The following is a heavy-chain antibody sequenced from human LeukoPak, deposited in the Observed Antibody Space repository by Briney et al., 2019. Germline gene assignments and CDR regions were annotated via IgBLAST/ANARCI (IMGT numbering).Heavy chain of an antibody. CDR3: AKDTSSRFKRGWFDP. J-gene: IGHJ5*02. CDR2: IYYSGSS. D-gene: IGHD6-13*01. V-gene: IGHV4-59*12. Sequence: VKPSETLSLTCTVSGGSISSYYWSWIRQPPGKGLEWMGFIYYSGSSYYNPSLKSRVTMSVDTSKNQFSLKLSSVTAADTAVYYCAKDTSSRFKRGWFDPWGQGTLVTVSS. CDR1: GGSISSYY.